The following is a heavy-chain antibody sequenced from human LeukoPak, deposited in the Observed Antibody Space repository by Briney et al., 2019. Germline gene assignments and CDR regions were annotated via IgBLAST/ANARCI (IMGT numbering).Heavy chain of an antibody. Sequence: GGSPRLSCAASGFTFSSYGMHWVRQAPGKGLEWISYISSSGSTIYYADSVKGRFTISRDNAKNSLYLQMNSLRAEDTAVYYCASHSSGWSDWGQGTLVTVSS. CDR3: ASHSSGWSD. CDR1: GFTFSSYG. D-gene: IGHD6-19*01. V-gene: IGHV3-48*04. J-gene: IGHJ4*02. CDR2: ISSSGSTI.